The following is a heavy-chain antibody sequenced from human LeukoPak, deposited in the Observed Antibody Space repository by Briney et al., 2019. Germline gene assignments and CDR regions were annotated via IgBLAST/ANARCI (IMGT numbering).Heavy chain of an antibody. D-gene: IGHD3-22*01. CDR1: GFSSTRDW. V-gene: IGHV3-7*03. CDR2: MKYDGSGI. Sequence: GGSLRLSCVASGFSSTRDWMTWVRQAPGKGLEWAANMKYDGSGIHYADSVKGRFTISRDNSKNTLYLQMNSLRAEDTAVYYCAKGSERSYYDSYFDYWGQGTLVTVSS. CDR3: AKGSERSYYDSYFDY. J-gene: IGHJ4*02.